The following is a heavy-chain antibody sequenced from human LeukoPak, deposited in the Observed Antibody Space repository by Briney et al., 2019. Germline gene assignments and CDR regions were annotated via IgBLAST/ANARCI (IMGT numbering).Heavy chain of an antibody. CDR1: GGSISSGSYY. J-gene: IGHJ4*02. CDR2: IYYSGST. Sequence: PSETLSLTCTVSGGSISSGSYYWGWIRQPPGKGLEWIGSIYYSGSTYYNPSLKSRVTISVDTSKNQFSLKLSSVTAADTAVYYCARPGGSYWSSFDYWGQGTLVTVSS. V-gene: IGHV4-39*01. D-gene: IGHD1-26*01. CDR3: ARPGGSYWSSFDY.